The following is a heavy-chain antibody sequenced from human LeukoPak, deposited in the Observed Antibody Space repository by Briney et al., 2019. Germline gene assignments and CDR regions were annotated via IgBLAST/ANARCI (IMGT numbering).Heavy chain of an antibody. V-gene: IGHV3-49*03. CDR2: IRSKAYGGTT. CDR1: GFTFGDYA. Sequence: PGGSLRLSCTASGFTFGDYAMSWFRQAPGEGLEWVGFIRSKAYGGTTEYAASVKGRFTISRDDSKSIAYLQMNSLKTEDTAVYYCTRVTGGSRFDFDYWGQGTLVTVSS. CDR3: TRVTGGSRFDFDY. D-gene: IGHD1-26*01. J-gene: IGHJ4*02.